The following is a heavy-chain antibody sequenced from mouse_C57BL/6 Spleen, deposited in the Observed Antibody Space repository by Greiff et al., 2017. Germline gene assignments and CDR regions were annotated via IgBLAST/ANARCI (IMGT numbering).Heavy chain of an antibody. J-gene: IGHJ2*01. CDR3: ARDPSWYASRC. V-gene: IGHV1-9*01. CDR1: GYTFTGYW. Sequence: QVQLQQFGAELMKPGASVKLSCKATGYTFTGYWIEWVKQRSGHGREWIGEVLPGSGSTHHNEKFKGKATFTAETSSNTTYMQLSSPTTEDSAIYYCARDPSWYASRCWGQGTTLTVAS. D-gene: IGHD2-14*01. CDR2: VLPGSGST.